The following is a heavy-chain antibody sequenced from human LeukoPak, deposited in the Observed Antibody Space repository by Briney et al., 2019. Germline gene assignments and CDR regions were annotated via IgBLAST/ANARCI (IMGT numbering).Heavy chain of an antibody. J-gene: IGHJ4*02. CDR3: AKGVVVVAAKYYFDY. Sequence: RGSLRLSCAASGFTFRSYAMSWVRQAPGKGLEWVSSISGSGDSTYYADSVKGRFTISRDNSKNTLYLQMKSLRAEDTAVYYCAKGVVVVAAKYYFDYWGQGTLVTVSS. CDR1: GFTFRSYA. V-gene: IGHV3-23*01. CDR2: ISGSGDST. D-gene: IGHD2-15*01.